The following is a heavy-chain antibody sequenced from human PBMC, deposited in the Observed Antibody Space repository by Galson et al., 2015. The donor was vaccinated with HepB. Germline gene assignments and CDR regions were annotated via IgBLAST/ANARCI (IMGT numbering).Heavy chain of an antibody. V-gene: IGHV1-8*01. CDR1: GYTFTSYD. CDR3: ARDLTVTTFLGYYYNFMDV. D-gene: IGHD4-17*01. CDR2: MNPNNGNT. Sequence: SVKVSCKASGYTFTSYDINWVRQATGQGLEWMGWMNPNNGNTGYAQKFQGRVTMTRNTSISTAYMELSSLRSEDTAVYYCARDLTVTTFLGYYYNFMDVWGTGTTVTVSS. J-gene: IGHJ6*03.